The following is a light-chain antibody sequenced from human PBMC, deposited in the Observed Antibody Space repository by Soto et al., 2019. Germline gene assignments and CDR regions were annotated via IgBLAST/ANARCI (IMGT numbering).Light chain of an antibody. Sequence: DIQMTQSPSTLSASVGDRVTITCRASQSISSRLAWYQQKPGKAPKLLIYKASSLESGVPSRFSGSVSGTEFTLTISSLQPYDFATYYCQQFNSYPWTFGQGTKVEIK. CDR2: KAS. V-gene: IGKV1-5*03. J-gene: IGKJ1*01. CDR3: QQFNSYPWT. CDR1: QSISSR.